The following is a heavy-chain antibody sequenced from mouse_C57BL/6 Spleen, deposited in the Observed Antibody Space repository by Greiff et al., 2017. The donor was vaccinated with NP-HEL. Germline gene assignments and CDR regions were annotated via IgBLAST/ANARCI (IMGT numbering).Heavy chain of an antibody. CDR1: GYTFTSYW. CDR3: ARSFLYSNYLYDAMDY. D-gene: IGHD2-5*01. V-gene: IGHV1-53*01. J-gene: IGHJ4*01. Sequence: VQLQQPGTELVKPGASVKLSCKASGYTFTSYWMHWVKQRPGQGLEWIGNINPSNGGTNYNEKFKSKATLTVDKSSSTAYMQLSSLTSEDSAVYYCARSFLYSNYLYDAMDYWGQGTSVTVSS. CDR2: INPSNGGT.